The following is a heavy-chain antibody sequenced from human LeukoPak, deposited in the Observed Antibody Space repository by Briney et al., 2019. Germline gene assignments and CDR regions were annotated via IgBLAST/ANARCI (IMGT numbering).Heavy chain of an antibody. Sequence: GASVKVSCKASGYTLTGYYMHWVRQAPGQGLEWMGWINPNSGGTNYAQKFQGRVTMTRDTSISTAYMELSRLRSDDTAVYYCARVQVTTLSGRDYWGQGTLVTVSS. CDR2: INPNSGGT. V-gene: IGHV1-2*02. CDR3: ARVQVTTLSGRDY. D-gene: IGHD4-17*01. CDR1: GYTLTGYY. J-gene: IGHJ4*02.